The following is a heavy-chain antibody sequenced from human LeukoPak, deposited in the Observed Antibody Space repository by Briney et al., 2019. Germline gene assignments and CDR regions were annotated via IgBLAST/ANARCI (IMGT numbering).Heavy chain of an antibody. J-gene: IGHJ5*02. CDR2: ISAFNGYT. V-gene: IGHV1-18*01. Sequence: ASVKVSCKASGYTFTSFGISWVRQAPGQGLEWMGWISAFNGYTNYAQKLQGRVSMTTDTSTGTAYMELSSLRSEDTAVYYCARGRRKIGGINWFDPWGQGTLVTVSS. CDR1: GYTFTSFG. CDR3: ARGRRKIGGINWFDP.